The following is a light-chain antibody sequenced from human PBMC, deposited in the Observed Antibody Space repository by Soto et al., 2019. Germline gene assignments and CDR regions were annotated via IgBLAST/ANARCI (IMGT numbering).Light chain of an antibody. CDR2: WAS. J-gene: IGKJ2*01. CDR1: QSLLYSSNNKTY. V-gene: IGKV4-1*01. Sequence: DIVMTQSPDSLAMSLGERATINCKSSQSLLYSSNNKTYLACYQHKPGQSPKMLIFWASARESGVPDRFGGSGSETDFTLTISRLQAEDAAVYYCQQYYSDFFTFGPGTRLEIK. CDR3: QQYYSDFFT.